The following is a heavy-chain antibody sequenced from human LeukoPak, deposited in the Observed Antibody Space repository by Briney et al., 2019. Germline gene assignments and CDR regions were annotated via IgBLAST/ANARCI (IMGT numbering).Heavy chain of an antibody. CDR1: GFPFSSHG. V-gene: IGHV3-23*01. CDR3: AKDRGGGSQLGDAYDV. D-gene: IGHD3-10*01. CDR2: ISPGGPT. Sequence: GGSLRLSCAGSGFPFSSHGMNWVRQAPGKGLEWVSGISPGGPTYYADSVKGRFTISRDNVRKSLYLQMNSLRIEDTALYYCAKDRGGGSQLGDAYDVWGQGTMVSVSA. J-gene: IGHJ3*01.